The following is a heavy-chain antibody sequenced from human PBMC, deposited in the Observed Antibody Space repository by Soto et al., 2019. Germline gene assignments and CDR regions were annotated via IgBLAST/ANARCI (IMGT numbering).Heavy chain of an antibody. CDR2: INYSGRDT. D-gene: IGHD1-1*01. Sequence: EVQLLESGGGLVQPGGSLRLSCAASGFTFNTYAMGWVRQGPGKGLEWVSLINYSGRDTYYADSVKGRFTISRDNSKNTLYLQMNSLRGEDSAVYYCATQDFRGTTGTTWGQGTLVTVSS. CDR1: GFTFNTYA. CDR3: ATQDFRGTTGTT. J-gene: IGHJ4*02. V-gene: IGHV3-23*01.